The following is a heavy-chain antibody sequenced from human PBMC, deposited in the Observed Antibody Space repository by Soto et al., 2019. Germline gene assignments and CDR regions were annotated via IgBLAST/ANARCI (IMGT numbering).Heavy chain of an antibody. J-gene: IGHJ4*02. V-gene: IGHV1-2*04. D-gene: IGHD6-19*01. Sequence: ASVKVSCKASGYTFTGYYMHWVRQAPGQGLEWMGWINPNSGGTNYAQKFQGWVTMTRDTSISTAYMELSRLRSDDTAVYYCGRVGGHSSGWYVGGIDYWGQGTLVTVSS. CDR3: GRVGGHSSGWYVGGIDY. CDR1: GYTFTGYY. CDR2: INPNSGGT.